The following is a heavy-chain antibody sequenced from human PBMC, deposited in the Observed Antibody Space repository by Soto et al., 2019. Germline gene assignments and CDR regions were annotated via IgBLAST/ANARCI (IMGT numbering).Heavy chain of an antibody. D-gene: IGHD3-16*01. CDR1: GYTFIRYG. Sequence: QVQLVQSAAEVKKPGASVKVSCKASGYTFIRYGITWVRQAPGQGLEWMGWISAYNDYTIYAQKLQGRVTMTTDTSTRIVYMELGGLKSGVTDVYYCARGGYYDNSGVKLSHYGVDVWGQGTSVAVSS. V-gene: IGHV1-18*01. CDR2: ISAYNDYT. CDR3: ARGGYYDNSGVKLSHYGVDV. J-gene: IGHJ6*02.